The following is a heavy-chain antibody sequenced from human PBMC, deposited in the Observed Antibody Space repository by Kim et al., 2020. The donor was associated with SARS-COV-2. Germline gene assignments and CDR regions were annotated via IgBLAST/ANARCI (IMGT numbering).Heavy chain of an antibody. CDR3: AREYYDILTGYPGAGGFDP. CDR1: GYTFTGYY. CDR2: INPNSGGT. D-gene: IGHD3-9*01. Sequence: ASVKVSCKASGYTFTGYYMHWVRQAPGQGLEWMGRINPNSGGTNYAQKFQGRVIMTRDTSISTAYMELSRLRSDDTAVYYCAREYYDILTGYPGAGGFDPWGQGTLVTVSS. J-gene: IGHJ5*02. V-gene: IGHV1-2*06.